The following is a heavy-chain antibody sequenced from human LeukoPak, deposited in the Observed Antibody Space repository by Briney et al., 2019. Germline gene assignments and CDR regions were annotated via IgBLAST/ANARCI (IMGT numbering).Heavy chain of an antibody. CDR1: GFTFNTYA. Sequence: PGGSLRLSCAASGFTFNTYAMSWVRQAPGKGLEWVSGISYSGGTTYYADYVKGRFTMSRDNSKSTLYLQMTSLRAGDTAVYYCAKDRGRSGYYGLDVWGLGTTVTVSS. D-gene: IGHD3-10*01. CDR2: ISYSGGTT. J-gene: IGHJ6*02. CDR3: AKDRGRSGYYGLDV. V-gene: IGHV3-23*01.